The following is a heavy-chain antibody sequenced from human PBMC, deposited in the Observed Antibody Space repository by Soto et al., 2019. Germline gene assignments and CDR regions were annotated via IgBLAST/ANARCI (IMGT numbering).Heavy chain of an antibody. J-gene: IGHJ4*02. CDR2: ISSDGSST. Sequence: GGSLRLTCVASGFTFSNYWRRRVRQAPGKGLEWVSRISSDGSSTTYADSVKGRFTISRDNTENSLHLQMNSLRAEDTAVYYCARVRYCSDNSCYSWFAYWGQGTLVTVSS. D-gene: IGHD2-15*01. CDR3: ARVRYCSDNSCYSWFAY. CDR1: GFTFSNYW. V-gene: IGHV3-74*01.